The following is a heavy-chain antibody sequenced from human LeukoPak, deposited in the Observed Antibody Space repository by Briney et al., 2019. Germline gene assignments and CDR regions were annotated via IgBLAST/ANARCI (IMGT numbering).Heavy chain of an antibody. J-gene: IGHJ4*02. CDR3: ARHWETSSWYVDY. D-gene: IGHD6-13*01. V-gene: IGHV4-30-2*01. CDR2: MYHDGDT. Sequence: PSETLSLTCAVSRGSISSGGYSWSWIRQPPGKGLEWIGYMYHDGDTYYNPSLKGRVTISVDRSKNQFSLKVSSVTAADTAVYYCARHWETSSWYVDYWGQGTLVTVSS. CDR1: RGSISSGGYS.